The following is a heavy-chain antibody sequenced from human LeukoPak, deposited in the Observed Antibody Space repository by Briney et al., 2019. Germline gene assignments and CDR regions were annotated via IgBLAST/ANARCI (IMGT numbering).Heavy chain of an antibody. CDR3: ARTASRGPQSAESFHH. CDR2: IWYDGTNK. CDR1: GFTFSSYG. V-gene: IGHV3-33*01. J-gene: IGHJ1*01. Sequence: GGSLRLSCAASGFTFSSYGMHWVRQAPGKGLEWVAVIWYDGTNKYYADSVKGRFTISRDNSKNTLYLQMNSLRAEDTAVYYCARTASRGPQSAESFHHWGQGTLVTVSP.